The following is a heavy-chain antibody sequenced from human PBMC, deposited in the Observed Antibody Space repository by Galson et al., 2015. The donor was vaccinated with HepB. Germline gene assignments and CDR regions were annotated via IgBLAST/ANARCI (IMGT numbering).Heavy chain of an antibody. D-gene: IGHD2-15*01. J-gene: IGHJ6*02. Sequence: SLRLSCAASGFTFSDYYLRWIRQAPGKGLECVSYFRSSSSHTNYADSVKGRSTISRDNAKNSLYLQMNRLRAGDTAVYYCARDCSGRSCYSYFYYGMDVWGRGTTVTVSS. V-gene: IGHV3-11*06. CDR1: GFTFSDYY. CDR2: FRSSSSHT. CDR3: ARDCSGRSCYSYFYYGMDV.